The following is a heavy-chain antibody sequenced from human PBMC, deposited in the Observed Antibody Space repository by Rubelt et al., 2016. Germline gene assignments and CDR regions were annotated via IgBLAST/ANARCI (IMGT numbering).Heavy chain of an antibody. CDR2: GGT. D-gene: IGHD6-13*01. Sequence: GGTNYAQKFQGWVTMTRDTSISTAYMELSRLRSDDTAVYYCARDPHSSSRRGVDYWGQGTLVTVSS. J-gene: IGHJ4*02. CDR3: ARDPHSSSRRGVDY. V-gene: IGHV1-2*04.